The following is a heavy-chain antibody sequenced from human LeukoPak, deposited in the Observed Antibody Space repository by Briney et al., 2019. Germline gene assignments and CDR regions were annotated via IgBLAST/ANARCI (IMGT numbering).Heavy chain of an antibody. CDR2: ISSGGEYI. D-gene: IGHD6-19*01. Sequence: GGSLRLSCVASGFIFSSYHMNWVRQTPEKGLEWVSSISSGGEYIYSSDSLKGRFTISRDNAKKALYLQMNSLRVEDTAVYYCAGGRGVAGNYYYNYMDVWGKGTTVTVSS. J-gene: IGHJ6*03. CDR1: GFIFSSYH. V-gene: IGHV3-21*01. CDR3: AGGRGVAGNYYYNYMDV.